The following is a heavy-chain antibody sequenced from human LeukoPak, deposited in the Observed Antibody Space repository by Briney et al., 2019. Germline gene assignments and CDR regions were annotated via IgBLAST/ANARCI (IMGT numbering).Heavy chain of an antibody. CDR1: GFTFSSYG. CDR3: ARGGLYYDSSLDY. CDR2: IWYDGSNK. D-gene: IGHD3-22*01. Sequence: PGGSLRLSCAASGFTFSSYGMHLARQAPGKGLEWVAVIWYDGSNKYYADSVKGRFTISRDNSKNTLYLQMNSLRAEDTAVYYCARGGLYYDSSLDYWGQGTLATVSS. V-gene: IGHV3-33*01. J-gene: IGHJ4*02.